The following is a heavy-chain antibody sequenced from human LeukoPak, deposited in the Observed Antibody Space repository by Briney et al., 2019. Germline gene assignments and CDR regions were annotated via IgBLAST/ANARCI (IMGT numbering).Heavy chain of an antibody. J-gene: IGHJ5*02. CDR1: GGSISSGSYY. CDR2: IYTSGST. Sequence: SETLSLTCSVSGGSISSGSYYWSWIRQPAGMGLEWIGRIYTSGSTTYNPSLTSRDTISVDMSKNQFSLKLSSVTAADTAVYYCARGRSMVANLDPWGQGALVTVSS. V-gene: IGHV4-61*02. D-gene: IGHD4/OR15-4a*01. CDR3: ARGRSMVANLDP.